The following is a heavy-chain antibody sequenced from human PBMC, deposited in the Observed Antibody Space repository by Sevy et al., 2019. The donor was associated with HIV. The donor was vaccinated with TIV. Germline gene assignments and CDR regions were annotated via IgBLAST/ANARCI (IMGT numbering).Heavy chain of an antibody. Sequence: GGSLRLSCAASGFTVSSNYMSWVRQAPGKGLEWVSVIYSGGSTYYADSVKGRFTISRDNSKNTLYLQMNSLRAEDTAVYYCARALIPSGGWYYFDYWGQGTLVTVSS. J-gene: IGHJ4*02. CDR1: GFTVSSNY. CDR2: IYSGGST. D-gene: IGHD6-19*01. CDR3: ARALIPSGGWYYFDY. V-gene: IGHV3-53*01.